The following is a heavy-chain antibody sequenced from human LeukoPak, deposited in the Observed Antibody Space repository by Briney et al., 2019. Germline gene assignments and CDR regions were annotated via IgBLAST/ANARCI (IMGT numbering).Heavy chain of an antibody. D-gene: IGHD3-22*01. Sequence: GRSLRLSCGACGFTFSSYAMHWVRQAPGKGLEWVAVISYDGSNKYYADSVKGRFTISRDNSKNTLYLQMNSLRAEDTAVYYCARGSYYDSSGYYSNWGQGTLVTVSS. CDR1: GFTFSSYA. V-gene: IGHV3-30-3*01. CDR2: ISYDGSNK. J-gene: IGHJ4*02. CDR3: ARGSYYDSSGYYSN.